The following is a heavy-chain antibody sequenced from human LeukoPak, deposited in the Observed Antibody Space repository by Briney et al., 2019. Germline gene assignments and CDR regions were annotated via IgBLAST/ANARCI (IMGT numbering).Heavy chain of an antibody. Sequence: GGSLRLSCAASGFTFSNAWMTWVRQAPGKGLEWVSHITASGTAMFYADSVKGRFTISRDNAKNSLHLQMNSLRDEDTAVYYCASSGSYRFDYWGQGTLVTVSS. CDR1: GFTFSNAW. J-gene: IGHJ4*02. D-gene: IGHD1-26*01. V-gene: IGHV3-48*02. CDR2: ITASGTAM. CDR3: ASSGSYRFDY.